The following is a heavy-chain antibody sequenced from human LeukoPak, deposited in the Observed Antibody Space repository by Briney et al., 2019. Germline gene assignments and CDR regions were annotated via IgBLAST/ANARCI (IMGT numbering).Heavy chain of an antibody. CDR2: ISGSGGST. Sequence: GGSLRLSCAASGFTFSSYAMSWVRQAPGKGLEWVSAISGSGGSTYYADSVKGRFTISRDNSKNTLYLQMNSLRAEDTAVYYCAKDGPCSSTSCYGRSGAFDIWGQGTMVTVPS. CDR3: AKDGPCSSTSCYGRSGAFDI. D-gene: IGHD2-2*01. J-gene: IGHJ3*02. CDR1: GFTFSSYA. V-gene: IGHV3-23*01.